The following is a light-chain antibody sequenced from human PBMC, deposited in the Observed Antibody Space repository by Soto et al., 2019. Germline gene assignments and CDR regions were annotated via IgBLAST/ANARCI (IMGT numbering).Light chain of an antibody. CDR1: QSISYW. CDR2: KAS. CDR3: QQYNNYWT. V-gene: IGKV1-5*03. J-gene: IGKJ1*01. Sequence: DILMTQSPSTLSASVGDRVTITCRASQSISYWLAWYQQKPGKAPNLLIYKASSLESGVPSRFSGSGSGTEFTLTISSLQPYDFATYYCQQYNNYWTFGQGTKVEIK.